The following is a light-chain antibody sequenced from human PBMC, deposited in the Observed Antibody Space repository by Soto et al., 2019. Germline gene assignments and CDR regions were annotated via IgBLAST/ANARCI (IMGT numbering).Light chain of an antibody. CDR3: QQYNNWPPWT. Sequence: IRMTQSPATLSGSPGERATLSCGASQGFSNNLAWYQQKPGQAPRLLIYDASTRATGIPARFSGSGSGTEFTLTISGLQSEDFAVYYCQQYNNWPPWTFGQGTKVEIK. CDR2: DAS. V-gene: IGKV3-15*01. J-gene: IGKJ1*01. CDR1: QGFSNN.